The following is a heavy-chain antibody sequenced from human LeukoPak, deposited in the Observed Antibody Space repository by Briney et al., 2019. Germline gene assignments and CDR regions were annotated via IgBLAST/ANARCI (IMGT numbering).Heavy chain of an antibody. J-gene: IGHJ5*02. D-gene: IGHD2-2*01. CDR2: INHSGST. CDR1: GGSFSGYY. Sequence: SETLSLTCAVYGGSFSGYYWSWIRQPPGKGLEWIGEINHSGSTNYNPSLKSRVTISVDTSKNQFSLKLSSVTAADTAVYYCVRGRLGCSSTSCYSGLDWFDPWGQGTLVTVSS. V-gene: IGHV4-34*01. CDR3: VRGRLGCSSTSCYSGLDWFDP.